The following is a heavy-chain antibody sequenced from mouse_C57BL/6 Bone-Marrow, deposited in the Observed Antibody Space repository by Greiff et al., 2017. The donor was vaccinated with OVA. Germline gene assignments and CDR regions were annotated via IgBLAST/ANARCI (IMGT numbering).Heavy chain of an antibody. CDR3: TPHYYGSIAWFAY. CDR1: GFNIKDDY. V-gene: IGHV14-4*01. J-gene: IGHJ3*01. Sequence: VTLKVSGAELVRPGASVKLSCTASGFNIKDDYMHWVKQRPEQGLEWIGWIDPENGDTEYASKFQGKATITADTSSNTAYLQLSSLTSEDTAVHYCTPHYYGSIAWFAYWGQGTLVTVSA. CDR2: IDPENGDT. D-gene: IGHD1-1*01.